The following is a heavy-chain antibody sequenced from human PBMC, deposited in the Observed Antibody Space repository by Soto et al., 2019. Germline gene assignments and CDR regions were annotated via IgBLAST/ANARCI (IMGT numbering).Heavy chain of an antibody. CDR2: ISYDGSNK. J-gene: IGHJ6*02. Sequence: GGSLRLSCAASGFTFSSYAMHWVRQAPGKGLEWVAVISYDGSNKYYADSVKGRFTISRDNSKNSLYLQMNRLRAEDTAVYYCARVSWREKYGMDVWGQGTTVTVSS. V-gene: IGHV3-30-3*01. CDR1: GFTFSSYA. CDR3: ARVSWREKYGMDV.